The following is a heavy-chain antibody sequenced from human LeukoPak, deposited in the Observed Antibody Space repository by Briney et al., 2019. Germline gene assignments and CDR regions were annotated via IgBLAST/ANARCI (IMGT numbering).Heavy chain of an antibody. J-gene: IGHJ4*02. CDR3: ATSQGGDLDGFEY. D-gene: IGHD3-16*01. CDR2: ISRSGDII. Sequence: PGGSLRLSCAASGFTFSDYFMTWLRQAPGKGLEWVSYISRSGDIIYYADSVKGRFTISRDNAKNALYLEMNSLTAEDTALYYCATSQGGDLDGFEYWGQGTLVTVSS. V-gene: IGHV3-11*04. CDR1: GFTFSDYF.